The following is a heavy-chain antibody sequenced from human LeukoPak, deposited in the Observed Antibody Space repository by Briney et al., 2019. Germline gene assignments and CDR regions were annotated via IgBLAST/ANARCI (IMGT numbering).Heavy chain of an antibody. Sequence: PGGSLRLSCAASGFTFSNYDMHWVRQATGKGLEWVSAIGTAGDAYYPGSVRGRFTMSSENAKNSLYLQMNSLAAGDTAVYYCARGSNTHFDYWGQGILVTVSS. J-gene: IGHJ4*02. CDR3: ARGSNTHFDY. D-gene: IGHD2-8*01. CDR2: IGTAGDA. CDR1: GFTFSNYD. V-gene: IGHV3-13*04.